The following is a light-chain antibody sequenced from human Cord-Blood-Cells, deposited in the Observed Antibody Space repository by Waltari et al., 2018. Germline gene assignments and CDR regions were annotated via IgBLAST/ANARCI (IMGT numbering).Light chain of an antibody. CDR2: DGS. CDR1: SSDVGGYNY. CDR3: SSYTSSSTYV. J-gene: IGLJ1*01. V-gene: IGLV2-14*03. Sequence: QSALTQPASVSGYPGQSITIPCTGTSSDVGGYNYVSRYQQHPGKAPKLMIYDGSNRPSGVSNRFSGSKSGNTASLTISGLQAEDEADYYCSSYTSSSTYVFGTGTKVTVL.